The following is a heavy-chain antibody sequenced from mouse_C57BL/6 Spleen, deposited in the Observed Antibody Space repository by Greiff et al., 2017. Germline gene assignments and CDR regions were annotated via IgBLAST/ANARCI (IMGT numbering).Heavy chain of an antibody. CDR1: GFTFSDYG. Sequence: EVQGVESGGGLVKPGGSLKLSCAASGFTFSDYGMHWVRQAPEKGLEWVAYISSGSSTIYYADTVKGRFTISRDNAKNTLFLQMTSLRSEDTAMYYCARQGTFYYSNYDAMDYWGQGTSVTVSS. D-gene: IGHD2-5*01. J-gene: IGHJ4*01. V-gene: IGHV5-17*01. CDR2: ISSGSSTI. CDR3: ARQGTFYYSNYDAMDY.